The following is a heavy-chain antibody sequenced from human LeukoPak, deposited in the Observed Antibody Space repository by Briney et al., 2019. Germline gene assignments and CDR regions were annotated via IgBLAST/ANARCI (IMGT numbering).Heavy chain of an antibody. D-gene: IGHD5-18*01. V-gene: IGHV4-4*09. CDR3: AYSYGYYYYYHLDV. CDR1: CGSIRSYY. CDR2: IYTSGST. Sequence: SDTLSLTCTVSCGSIRSYYWSWIRQPPGKGLDWIGCIYTSGSTNYNPSLKSRVTISVDTSKNQFSLKLSSVTAADTAVYYCAYSYGYYYYYHLDVWGKGTTVTVSS. J-gene: IGHJ6*03.